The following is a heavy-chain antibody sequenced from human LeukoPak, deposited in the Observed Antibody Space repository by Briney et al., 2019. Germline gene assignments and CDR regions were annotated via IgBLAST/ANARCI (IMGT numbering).Heavy chain of an antibody. D-gene: IGHD4-17*01. V-gene: IGHV3-7*01. J-gene: IGHJ4*02. CDR1: EITFSDFW. Sequence: GGSLRLSCSVSEITFSDFWMNWVRQAPGKGLEWVASIKKDGSEEYYVDSVRGRFTISRDNAQNSLYLQMNSLRDEDKAVYYCASGHYADYDWGQGTLVTVSS. CDR2: IKKDGSEE. CDR3: ASGHYADYD.